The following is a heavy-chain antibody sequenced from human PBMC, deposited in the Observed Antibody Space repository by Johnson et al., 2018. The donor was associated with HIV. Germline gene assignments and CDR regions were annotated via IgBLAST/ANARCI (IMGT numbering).Heavy chain of an antibody. CDR2: ISRSDSTI. CDR3: ARGTTGQYHYDAFDI. D-gene: IGHD1-14*01. CDR1: GFTFSDYD. V-gene: IGHV3-11*04. Sequence: QVQLVESGGGLVKPGGSLRLSCAASGFTFSDYDMRWVRQAPGKGLEWVSCISRSDSTIYYADSVKGRFTISRDNAKNSLYLQLNSLRAEDTAVYYCARGTTGQYHYDAFDIWGQGTMVTVSS. J-gene: IGHJ3*02.